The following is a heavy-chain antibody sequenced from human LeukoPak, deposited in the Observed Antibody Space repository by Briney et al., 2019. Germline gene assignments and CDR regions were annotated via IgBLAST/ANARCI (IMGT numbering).Heavy chain of an antibody. CDR2: ISSNGGST. V-gene: IGHV3-64*01. CDR3: AKELRDGYNLDS. D-gene: IGHD5-24*01. J-gene: IGHJ4*02. CDR1: GFTFSSYW. Sequence: GGSPRLSCAASGFTFSSYWMHWVRQAPGKGLEYVSAISSNGGSTYYANSVKGRFTISRDNSKNTLYLQMNSLRPEDTAVYYCAKELRDGYNLDSWGQGTLVTVSS.